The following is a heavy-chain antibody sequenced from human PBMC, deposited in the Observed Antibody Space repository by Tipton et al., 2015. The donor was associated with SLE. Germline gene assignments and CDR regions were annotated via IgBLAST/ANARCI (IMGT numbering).Heavy chain of an antibody. D-gene: IGHD1-14*01. V-gene: IGHV1-18*01. CDR2: ISGNDGNT. CDR1: GYSFTSYG. CDR3: ARDERNLPCGF. Sequence: QLVQSGADVKKPGASVKVSCKASGYSFTSYGISWVRQAPGQGLEGMGWISGNDGNTNYPQKFQGRVTMTTDTSTSTVYLELRSLTSDDTAVYYCARDERNLPCGFWGQGTLVTVSS. J-gene: IGHJ4*02.